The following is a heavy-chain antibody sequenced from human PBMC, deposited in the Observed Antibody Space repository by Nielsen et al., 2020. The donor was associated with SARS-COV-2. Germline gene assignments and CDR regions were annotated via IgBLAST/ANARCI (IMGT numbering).Heavy chain of an antibody. CDR3: ARDWSRAAGV. J-gene: IGHJ3*01. Sequence: GESLKISCAASGFTFSSLWMSWVRQVPGKGLEWVADINPDGSEKFYVDSVKGRFTISRDNAKNSMSLQMYSLRVEDTAVYYCARDWSRAAGVWGQGTMVTVSS. D-gene: IGHD2-15*01. CDR2: INPDGSEK. V-gene: IGHV3-7*01. CDR1: GFTFSSLW.